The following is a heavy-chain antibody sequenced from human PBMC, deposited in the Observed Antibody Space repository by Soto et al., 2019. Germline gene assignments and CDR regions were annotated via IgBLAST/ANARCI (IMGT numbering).Heavy chain of an antibody. D-gene: IGHD2-2*01. J-gene: IGHJ4*02. CDR2: ISAYNGNT. V-gene: IGHV1-18*01. CDR3: ARPVVPAAISSLGY. Sequence: ASVKVSCKASGYTFTSYGISWVRQAPGQGLEWMGWISAYNGNTNYAQKLQGRVTMTTDTSTSTAYMELRSLRSDDTAVYYCARPVVPAAISSLGYWGQGTLVTVSS. CDR1: GYTFTSYG.